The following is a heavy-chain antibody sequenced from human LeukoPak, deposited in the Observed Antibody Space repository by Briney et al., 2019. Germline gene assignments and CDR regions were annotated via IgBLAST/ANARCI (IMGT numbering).Heavy chain of an antibody. CDR1: GYTFTSYG. V-gene: IGHV1-18*01. J-gene: IGHJ1*01. CDR3: ARSLRLSDSSGYYYDEYFQH. Sequence: GASVKVSCKASGYTFTSYGISWVRQAPGQGLEWMGWISAYNGNTNYAQKLQGRVTMTTDTSTSTAYMELRSLRSDDTAVYYCARSLRLSDSSGYYYDEYFQHWGQGTLVTVSS. CDR2: ISAYNGNT. D-gene: IGHD3-22*01.